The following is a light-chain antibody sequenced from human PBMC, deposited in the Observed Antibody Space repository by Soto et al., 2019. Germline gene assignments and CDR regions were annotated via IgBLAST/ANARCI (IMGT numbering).Light chain of an antibody. CDR3: QQANSFPIT. CDR2: ATS. J-gene: IGKJ5*01. CDR1: QSISSW. V-gene: IGKV1-12*01. Sequence: DIQMTQSPSTLSASVADRVTITCRASQSISSWLAWYQQKPGKAPKLLIYATSSLQSGVPSRFSGTGFGTDFTLTISSLQPEDFATYYCQQANSFPITFGQGTRLEIK.